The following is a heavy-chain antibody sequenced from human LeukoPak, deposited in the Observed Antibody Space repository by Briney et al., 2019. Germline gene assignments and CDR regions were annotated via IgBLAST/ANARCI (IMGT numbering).Heavy chain of an antibody. D-gene: IGHD3-22*01. CDR3: ARGDSSGYYYSWFDP. J-gene: IGHJ5*02. V-gene: IGHV4-34*01. CDR2: INHSGST. CDR1: GGSFSGYY. Sequence: TSETLSLTCAVYGGSFSGYYWSWIRQPPGKGLEWIGEINHSGSTNYNPSLKSRVTISVDTSKNQFSLKLSSVTAVDTAVYYCARGDSSGYYYSWFDPWGQGTLVTVSS.